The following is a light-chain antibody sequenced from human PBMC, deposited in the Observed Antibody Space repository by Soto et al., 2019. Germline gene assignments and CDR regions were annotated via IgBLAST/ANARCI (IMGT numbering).Light chain of an antibody. J-gene: IGLJ2*01. V-gene: IGLV2-14*01. CDR3: NSYTRIKTVI. CDR1: SSDVGAHDF. Sequence: QSALTQPASVSGSPGQSITISCSGTSSDVGAHDFVSWYQHHPDKAPKVIIFEVTKRPSGVSDRFSGSKTGNTASLTISGLQAEDEADYYCNSYTRIKTVIFGGGTKLTVL. CDR2: EVT.